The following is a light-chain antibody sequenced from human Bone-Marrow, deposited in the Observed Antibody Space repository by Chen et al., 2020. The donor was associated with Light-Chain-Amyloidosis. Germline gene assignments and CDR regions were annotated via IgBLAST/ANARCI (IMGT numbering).Light chain of an antibody. J-gene: IGLJ2*01. Sequence: QSALTQPASVSGSPGQSITIPCTGTSSDVGSYTLVSWYHQHPGKAPKLMIYEGSKRPSGVSNRFSGSKSGNTASLTISGLQAEDEADYYCCSYAGSSSVVFGGGTKLTVL. CDR2: EGS. CDR3: CSYAGSSSVV. CDR1: SSDVGSYTL. V-gene: IGLV2-23*01.